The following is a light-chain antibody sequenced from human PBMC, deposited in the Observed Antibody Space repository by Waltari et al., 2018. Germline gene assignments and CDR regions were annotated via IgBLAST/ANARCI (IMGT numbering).Light chain of an antibody. J-gene: IGKJ2*01. CDR3: HQFYVAPHT. Sequence: DIVMTQSPDSLAVSLGEGATIHCKSSQPVLYSANNKNYLAWYQQKPGQPPKLLIYLASTRESGVPDRFSGSGSGTDFTLTISSLQAEDVAVYYCHQFYVAPHTFGQGTRLVIK. CDR1: QPVLYSANNKNY. CDR2: LAS. V-gene: IGKV4-1*01.